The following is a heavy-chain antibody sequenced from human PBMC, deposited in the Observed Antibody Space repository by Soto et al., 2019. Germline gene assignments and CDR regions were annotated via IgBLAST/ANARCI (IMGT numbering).Heavy chain of an antibody. Sequence: PSETLSLTCTVSGGSISSGDYYWSWIRQPPGKGLEWIGYIYYSGSTYYNPSLKSRVTISVDTSKNQFSLKLSSVTAADTAVYYCARAQITMVRGVIGYGMDVWGQGTTVTVSS. V-gene: IGHV4-30-4*01. J-gene: IGHJ6*02. CDR3: ARAQITMVRGVIGYGMDV. CDR2: IYYSGST. CDR1: GGSISSGDYY. D-gene: IGHD3-10*01.